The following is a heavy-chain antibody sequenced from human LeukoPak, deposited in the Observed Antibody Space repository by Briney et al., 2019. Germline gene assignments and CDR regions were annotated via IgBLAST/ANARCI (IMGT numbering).Heavy chain of an antibody. CDR3: ARHSPEKYYDSSGYDSPYYYYGMDV. Sequence: SETLSLTCTVSAGSISSYYWSWIRQPPGEGREWIGYIYTSGSTNYNPSLKSRVSISVYTSKNQFSLKLSTGTAAATAVYYRARHSPEKYYDSSGYDSPYYYYGMDVWGQGTTVTVSS. J-gene: IGHJ6*02. V-gene: IGHV4-59*08. D-gene: IGHD3-22*01. CDR1: AGSISSYY. CDR2: IYTSGST.